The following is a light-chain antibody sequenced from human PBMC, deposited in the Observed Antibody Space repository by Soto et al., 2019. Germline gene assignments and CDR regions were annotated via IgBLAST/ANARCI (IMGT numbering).Light chain of an antibody. CDR2: AAS. CDR3: QQSYSTPPWT. CDR1: QTISTY. V-gene: IGKV1-39*01. J-gene: IGKJ1*01. Sequence: DIHMTQSPSSLSASVGDRVTITCRASQTISTYLNWYQQKPGKAPKLLVYAASSLQSGVPSRFSGSGSGTDFTLTISSLQPEDFATYYCQQSYSTPPWTFGQGTKMDIK.